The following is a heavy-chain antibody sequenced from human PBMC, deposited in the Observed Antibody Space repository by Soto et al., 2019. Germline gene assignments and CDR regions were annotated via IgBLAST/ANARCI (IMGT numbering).Heavy chain of an antibody. CDR1: GGTFSSYA. D-gene: IGHD2-2*02. CDR2: IIPIFGTA. V-gene: IGHV1-69*01. Sequence: QVQLVQSGAEVKKPGSSVKVSCKASGGTFSSYAISWVRQAPGQGLEWMGGIIPIFGTANYAQKFQGRVTITADESTSTAYMELSSLRSEDTAVYYCARPYCSSTSCYTSARHNWFDPWGQGTLVTVSS. CDR3: ARPYCSSTSCYTSARHNWFDP. J-gene: IGHJ5*02.